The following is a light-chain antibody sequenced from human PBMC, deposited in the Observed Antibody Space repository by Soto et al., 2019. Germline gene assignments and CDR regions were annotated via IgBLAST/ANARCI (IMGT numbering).Light chain of an antibody. CDR1: SSDVGGYNF. Sequence: QSALTQPRSVSGSPGQSVTISCTGTSSDVGGYNFVSWYQHHPGRAPKLILYDVTKRPSGVPDRFSGSKSGNTASLTISGLRAEDEADYYCCSYASTYVYVFGTATKLTVL. CDR3: CSYASTYVYV. J-gene: IGLJ1*01. CDR2: DVT. V-gene: IGLV2-11*01.